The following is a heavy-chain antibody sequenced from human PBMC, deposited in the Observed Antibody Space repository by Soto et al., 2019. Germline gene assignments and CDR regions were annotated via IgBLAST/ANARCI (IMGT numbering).Heavy chain of an antibody. CDR3: ASALGYCSSTSCYAYYYYYMDV. Sequence: VQLVESGGGLVKPGGSLRLSCAASGFTFSSYSMNWVRQAPGKGLEWVSSISSSSSYIYYADSVKGRFTISRDNAKNSLYLQMNSLRAEDTAVYYCASALGYCSSTSCYAYYYYYMDVWGKGTTVTVSS. V-gene: IGHV3-21*01. D-gene: IGHD2-2*01. J-gene: IGHJ6*03. CDR1: GFTFSSYS. CDR2: ISSSSSYI.